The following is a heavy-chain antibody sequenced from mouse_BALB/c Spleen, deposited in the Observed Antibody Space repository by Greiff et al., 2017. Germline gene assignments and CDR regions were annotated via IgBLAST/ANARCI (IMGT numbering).Heavy chain of an antibody. CDR3: ASLDYGSSSY. CDR1: GYSITSGYY. J-gene: IGHJ2*01. CDR2: ISYDGSN. D-gene: IGHD1-1*01. V-gene: IGHV3-6*02. Sequence: VQLQQSGPGLVKPSQSLSLTCSVTGYSITSGYYWNWIRQFPGNKLEWMGYISYDGSNNYNPSLKNRISITRDTSKNQFFLKLNSVTTEDTATYYCASLDYGSSSYWGQGTTLTVSS.